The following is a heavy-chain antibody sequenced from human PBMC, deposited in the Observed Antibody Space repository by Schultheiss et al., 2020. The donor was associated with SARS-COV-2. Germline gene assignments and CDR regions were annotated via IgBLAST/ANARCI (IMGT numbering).Heavy chain of an antibody. CDR1: GGSISSSSYY. CDR2: INHSGST. Sequence: SETLSLTCTVSGGSISSSSYYWTWIRQSPGKGLEWIGEINHSGSTKYNPSLKSRVTISVDTSKNQFSLKLSSVTAADTAVYYCARSPGIGGWFDPWGQGTLVTVSS. V-gene: IGHV4-39*07. J-gene: IGHJ5*02. D-gene: IGHD4-23*01. CDR3: ARSPGIGGWFDP.